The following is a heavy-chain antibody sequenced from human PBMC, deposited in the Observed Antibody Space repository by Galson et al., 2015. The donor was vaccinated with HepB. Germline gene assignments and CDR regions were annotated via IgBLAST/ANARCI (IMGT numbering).Heavy chain of an antibody. J-gene: IGHJ4*02. Sequence: SLRLSCAASGFTFNNYVMNWVRQSPGKGLEWVASISGSSGSTYYGGSVKGRFTISRDNSRNTVFLHMNRLRAEDTAVYYCAKNSGSNWFVPYHFDSWGQGTLVTVSS. CDR1: GFTFNNYV. D-gene: IGHD6-13*01. CDR3: AKNSGSNWFVPYHFDS. V-gene: IGHV3-23*01. CDR2: ISGSSGST.